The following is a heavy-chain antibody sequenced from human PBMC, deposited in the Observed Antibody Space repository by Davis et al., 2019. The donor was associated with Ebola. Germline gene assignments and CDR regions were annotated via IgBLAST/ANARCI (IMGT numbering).Heavy chain of an antibody. J-gene: IGHJ6*02. CDR2: IYYSGST. CDR1: GDSISDYY. CDR3: ARDRVVPAAIIYYYYGMDV. Sequence: SETLSLTCTVSGDSISDYYWSWIRQPPGKGLEWIGYIYYSGSTYYNPSLKSRVTISVDTSKNQFSLKLSSVTAADTAVYYCARDRVVPAAIIYYYYGMDVWGQGTTVTVSS. D-gene: IGHD2-2*02. V-gene: IGHV4-30-4*01.